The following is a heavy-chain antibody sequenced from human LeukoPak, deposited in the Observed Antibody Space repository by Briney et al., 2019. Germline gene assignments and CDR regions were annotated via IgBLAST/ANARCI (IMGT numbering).Heavy chain of an antibody. CDR2: ISGSGVYT. CDR3: AKDQSIEKWLSFHY. V-gene: IGHV3-23*01. D-gene: IGHD3-22*01. Sequence: PGGSLRLSCGASGFIFSKNAMSWVRQAPGKGLEWVSAISGSGVYTYYADSVKGRFTISRDNSKNMIYLQMNSLRVEDTAVYYCAKDQSIEKWLSFHYWGQGTLVTVSS. CDR1: GFIFSKNA. J-gene: IGHJ4*02.